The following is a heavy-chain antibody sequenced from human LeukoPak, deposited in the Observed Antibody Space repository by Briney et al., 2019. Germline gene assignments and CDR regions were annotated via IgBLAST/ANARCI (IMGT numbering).Heavy chain of an antibody. Sequence: GRSLQISCQGSGYTFSSYWIGWVRQMPGKGLEWMGIIYPGDSDTRYSPSLQGQVLISVDTSIGTAYLQWSSLKASDTAIYYCARQNDFRLDYWGQGTLVTVSS. J-gene: IGHJ4*02. CDR3: ARQNDFRLDY. CDR2: IYPGDSDT. V-gene: IGHV5-51*01. CDR1: GYTFSSYW. D-gene: IGHD3-3*01.